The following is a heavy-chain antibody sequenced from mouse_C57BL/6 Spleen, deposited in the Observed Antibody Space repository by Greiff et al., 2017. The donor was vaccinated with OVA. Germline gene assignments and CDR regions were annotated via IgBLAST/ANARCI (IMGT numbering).Heavy chain of an antibody. CDR2: INPGSGGT. Sequence: QVQLQQSGAELVRPGTSVKVSCKASGYAFTNYLIEWVKQRPGQGLEWIGVINPGSGGTNYNEKVKGKATLTADKASSTAYMQLSSLTSEDSAVYFCAREEPQGDYAMDYWGQGTSVTVSS. J-gene: IGHJ4*01. V-gene: IGHV1-54*01. CDR3: AREEPQGDYAMDY. CDR1: GYAFTNYL.